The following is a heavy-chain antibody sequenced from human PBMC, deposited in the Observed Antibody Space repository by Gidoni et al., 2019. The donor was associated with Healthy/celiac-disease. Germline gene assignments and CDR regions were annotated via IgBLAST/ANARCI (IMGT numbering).Heavy chain of an antibody. Sequence: EVQLLESGGGLVQPGGSLRLSCAASGFTFSSYAMSWVRQAPGKGLEWVSAISGSGGSTYYADSVKGRFTISRDNSKNTLYLQMNSLRAEDTAVYYCAKDPGGSGWNAWYFDLWGRGTLVTVSS. V-gene: IGHV3-23*01. CDR2: ISGSGGST. D-gene: IGHD6-19*01. CDR1: GFTFSSYA. CDR3: AKDPGGSGWNAWYFDL. J-gene: IGHJ2*01.